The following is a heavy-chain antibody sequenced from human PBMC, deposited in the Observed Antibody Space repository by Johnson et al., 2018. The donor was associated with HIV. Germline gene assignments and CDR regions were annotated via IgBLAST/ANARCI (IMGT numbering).Heavy chain of an antibody. CDR3: ARCRDGYTLLSAFDI. V-gene: IGHV3-30*14. CDR2: ITYDGSNK. Sequence: QVQLVESGGGVVQPGRSLRLSCAASGFTFSSYAMHWVRQAPGKGLGWVAVITYDGSNKYYANYVKGRFTISRDNSKNTLYLQMGSLRAEDTAVYYGARCRDGYTLLSAFDIWGQGTMVTVSS. D-gene: IGHD5-24*01. J-gene: IGHJ3*02. CDR1: GFTFSSYA.